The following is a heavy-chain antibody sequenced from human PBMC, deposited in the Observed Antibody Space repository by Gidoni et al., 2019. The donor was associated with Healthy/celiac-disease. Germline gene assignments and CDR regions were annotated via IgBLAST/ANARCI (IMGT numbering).Heavy chain of an antibody. V-gene: IGHV6-1*01. Sequence: QVQLQQSGPGLVKPSQTLSLTCAISGDSVSSNSAAWNWIRQSPSRGLEWLGRTYYRSKWYNDYAVSVKSRITINPDTSKNQFSLQLNSVTPEDTAVYYCAREAGSNYGYYYYYYYMDVWGKGTTVTVSS. D-gene: IGHD4-4*01. CDR2: TYYRSKWYN. CDR1: GDSVSSNSAA. CDR3: AREAGSNYGYYYYYYYMDV. J-gene: IGHJ6*03.